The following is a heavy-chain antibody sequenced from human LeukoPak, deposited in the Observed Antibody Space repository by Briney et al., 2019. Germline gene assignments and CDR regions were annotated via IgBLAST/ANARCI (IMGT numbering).Heavy chain of an antibody. CDR3: ARDNYGGVTKFDP. CDR1: GITLSNYG. Sequence: GSLRLSCAVSGITLSNYGMSWIRQPPGKGLEWIGYISYSGSTNYNPSLKSRVTISVDTSKNQFSLKLNSVTTADTAVYYCARDNYGGVTKFDPWGQGTLVTVSS. D-gene: IGHD3-16*01. J-gene: IGHJ5*02. V-gene: IGHV4-59*01. CDR2: ISYSGST.